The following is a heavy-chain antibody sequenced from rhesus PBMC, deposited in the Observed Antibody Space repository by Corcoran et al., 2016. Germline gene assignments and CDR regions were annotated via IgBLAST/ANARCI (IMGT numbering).Heavy chain of an antibody. CDR1: GFTFSDYY. CDR3: ARDGTYYYDSGYLPFDY. Sequence: EVQLVESGGGLAKPGGSPRLSCAASGFTFSDYYMDWVRQAPGKGLEWVSRIRNGGGSRWYADSVKGRFTISRENAKNTLYLQMNSLRAEDTAVYYCARDGTYYYDSGYLPFDYWGQGVLVTVSS. CDR2: IRNGGGSR. J-gene: IGHJ4*01. D-gene: IGHD3-28*01. V-gene: IGHV3-178*01.